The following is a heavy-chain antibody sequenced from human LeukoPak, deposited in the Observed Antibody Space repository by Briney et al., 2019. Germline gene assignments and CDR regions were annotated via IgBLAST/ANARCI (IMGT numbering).Heavy chain of an antibody. Sequence: GGSLRLSCAASGFTFDDYAMHWVRQAPGKGLEWVSGISWNSGSIGYADSVKGRFTISRDNAKNSLYLQMNSLRAEDTAVYYCARPAADCGGDCYWAFDYWGQGTLVTVSS. CDR3: ARPAADCGGDCYWAFDY. V-gene: IGHV3-9*01. D-gene: IGHD2-21*01. CDR2: ISWNSGSI. J-gene: IGHJ4*02. CDR1: GFTFDDYA.